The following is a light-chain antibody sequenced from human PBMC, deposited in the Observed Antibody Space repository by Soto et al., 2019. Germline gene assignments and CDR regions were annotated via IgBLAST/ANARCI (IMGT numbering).Light chain of an antibody. J-gene: IGKJ1*01. CDR2: EAS. Sequence: DIQMTQPPSTLSASVGDRVTITCRASQSISTWLAWYQHKPGKAPRLLIYEASSLERGVPSRFSGSGSGTKFTLTITSLQPDDFAPYYCQQYDIYRSFGLGTRVDFK. CDR3: QQYDIYRS. V-gene: IGKV1-5*03. CDR1: QSISTW.